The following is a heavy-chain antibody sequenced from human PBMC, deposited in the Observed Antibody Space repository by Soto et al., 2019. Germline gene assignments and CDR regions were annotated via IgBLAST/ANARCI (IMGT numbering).Heavy chain of an antibody. CDR3: AKVVGSPMVYDNYAMDV. CDR2: ISGSGDST. Sequence: GGSLRLSCAASGFTFSSYAMSWVRQAPGKGLEWVSAISGSGDSTFYADSVKGRFSIFRDNSQSTLYLQMNSLRAEDTAEYYCAKVVGSPMVYDNYAMDVWGQGTTVTVSS. J-gene: IGHJ6*02. D-gene: IGHD3-10*01. CDR1: GFTFSSYA. V-gene: IGHV3-23*01.